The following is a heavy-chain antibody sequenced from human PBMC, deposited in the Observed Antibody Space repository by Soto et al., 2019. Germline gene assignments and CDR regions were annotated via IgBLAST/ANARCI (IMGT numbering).Heavy chain of an antibody. Sequence: GASVKVSCKASGYTFTSYGISWVRQAPGQGLEWMGWISAYNGNTNYAQKLQGRVTMTTDTSTSTAYMELRSLRSDDTAVYYCARMYCSGGSCYSGGGGVDYWGQGTLVTVSS. CDR2: ISAYNGNT. V-gene: IGHV1-18*01. CDR1: GYTFTSYG. CDR3: ARMYCSGGSCYSGGGGVDY. J-gene: IGHJ4*02. D-gene: IGHD2-15*01.